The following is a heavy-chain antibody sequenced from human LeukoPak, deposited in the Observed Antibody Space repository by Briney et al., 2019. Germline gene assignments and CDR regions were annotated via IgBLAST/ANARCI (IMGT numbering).Heavy chain of an antibody. Sequence: GGSLRLSCAASGFTFRTYWMSWVRQAPGKGLEWVANIKFDGSEKYYVDSVKGRFSISRDNAKKSLYLQMNSLRAEDTAVYYCATESQGYWGQGTLVTVSS. J-gene: IGHJ4*02. V-gene: IGHV3-7*01. CDR3: ATESQGY. CDR1: GFTFRTYW. CDR2: IKFDGSEK.